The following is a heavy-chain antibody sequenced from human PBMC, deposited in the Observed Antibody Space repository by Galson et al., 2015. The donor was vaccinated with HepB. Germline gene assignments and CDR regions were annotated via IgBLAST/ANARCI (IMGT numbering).Heavy chain of an antibody. D-gene: IGHD2-15*01. CDR2: ISPYDSDT. V-gene: IGHV5-51*01. J-gene: IGHJ4*02. CDR3: ARQVRYCSGGRCYSGFYFDY. CDR1: GYSFTNYW. Sequence: QSGAEVKKPGESLKISCKGSGYSFTNYWIAWVRQMPGKGLDWMGIISPYDSDTRYSPSFQGQVTLSVDKSINTAYLQWSSLKASDTAMYYCARQVRYCSGGRCYSGFYFDYWGQGTLVTVSS.